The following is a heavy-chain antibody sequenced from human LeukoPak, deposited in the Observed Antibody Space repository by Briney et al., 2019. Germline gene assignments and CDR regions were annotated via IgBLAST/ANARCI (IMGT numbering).Heavy chain of an antibody. D-gene: IGHD2-2*02. CDR2: IYPGDSDT. CDR3: ARLHPPGCSSTSCYTWKSYYYYGMDV. J-gene: IGHJ6*02. Sequence: GESLKISCKGSGYSFTSYWIGWVRQMPGKGLEWMGIIYPGDSDTRYSPSFQGQVTISADKSISTAYLQWSSLKASDTAMYYCARLHPPGCSSTSCYTWKSYYYYGMDVWGQGTTVTVSS. CDR1: GYSFTSYW. V-gene: IGHV5-51*01.